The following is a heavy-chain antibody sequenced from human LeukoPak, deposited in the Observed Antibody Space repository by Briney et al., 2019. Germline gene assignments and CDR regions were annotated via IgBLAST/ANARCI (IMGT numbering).Heavy chain of an antibody. CDR1: GYTLTELP. V-gene: IGHV1-24*01. J-gene: IGHJ4*02. CDR3: ATGPHYYDSSGYLPFDC. D-gene: IGHD3-22*01. CDR2: FDPEDGET. Sequence: ASVKVSCKVSGYTLTELPMHWVRQAPGKGLEWMGGFDPEDGETIYAQKIQGRVTMTEDTSTDTAYMELSSLRSEDTAVYYCATGPHYYDSSGYLPFDCWGQGALVTVSS.